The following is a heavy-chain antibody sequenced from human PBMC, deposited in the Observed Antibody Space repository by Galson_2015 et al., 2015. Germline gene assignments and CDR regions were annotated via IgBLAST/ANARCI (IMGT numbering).Heavy chain of an antibody. CDR3: ARDLTGRETFDN. Sequence: SVKVSCKASGYTFTGYHIHWVRQAPGQGLEWVAWLNPNSGSTSYAQNFQGWVTVTRDTPINTAYMELSGLTSDDTAMYYCARDLTGRETFDNWGQGTMVTVSS. J-gene: IGHJ3*02. CDR2: LNPNSGST. V-gene: IGHV1-2*04. CDR1: GYTFTGYH. D-gene: IGHD7-27*01.